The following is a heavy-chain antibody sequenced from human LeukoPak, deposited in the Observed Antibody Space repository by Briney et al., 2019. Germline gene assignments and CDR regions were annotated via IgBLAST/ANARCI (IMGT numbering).Heavy chain of an antibody. J-gene: IGHJ5*02. D-gene: IGHD2-2*01. CDR2: ISVYNGNT. V-gene: IGHV1-18*01. CDR1: GYTFANYS. Sequence: ASVKVSCKASGYTFANYSISWVRQAPGQGLEWMGWISVYNGNTNYAQKLQGRVTMTTDTSTSTAYMELRSLRSDDTAVYYCARVALYCSSTSCHHDTWFDPWGQGTLVTVSS. CDR3: ARVALYCSSTSCHHDTWFDP.